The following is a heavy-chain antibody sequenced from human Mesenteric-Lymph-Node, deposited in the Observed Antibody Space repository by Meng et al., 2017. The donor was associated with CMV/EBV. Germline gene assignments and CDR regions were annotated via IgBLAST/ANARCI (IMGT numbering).Heavy chain of an antibody. Sequence: GESLKISCAASGFTFSSYGMHWVRQAPGKGLEWVAVIWYDGSNKYYADSVKGRFTISRDNSKNTLYLQMNSLRAEDTAVFYCAKDQKEKAAISPGYNAMDVWGQGTTVTVSS. CDR1: GFTFSSYG. CDR3: AKDQKEKAAISPGYNAMDV. D-gene: IGHD6-25*01. J-gene: IGHJ6*02. V-gene: IGHV3-33*06. CDR2: IWYDGSNK.